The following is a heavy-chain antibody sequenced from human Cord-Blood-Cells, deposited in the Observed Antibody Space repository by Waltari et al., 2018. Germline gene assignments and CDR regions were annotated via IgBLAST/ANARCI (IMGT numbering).Heavy chain of an antibody. V-gene: IGHV2-26*01. CDR3: ARIRRDCSSTSCYYYYYYMDV. CDR2: IFSNDEK. D-gene: IGHD2-2*01. CDR1: GFSLSNARMG. Sequence: QVTLKESGPVLVKPTETLTLTCTVSGFSLSNARMGVSWIRQPPGKALEWLAHIFSNDEKSYSTSLKSRLTISKDTSKSQVVLTMTNMDPVDTATYYCARIRRDCSSTSCYYYYYYMDVWGKGTTVTVSS. J-gene: IGHJ6*03.